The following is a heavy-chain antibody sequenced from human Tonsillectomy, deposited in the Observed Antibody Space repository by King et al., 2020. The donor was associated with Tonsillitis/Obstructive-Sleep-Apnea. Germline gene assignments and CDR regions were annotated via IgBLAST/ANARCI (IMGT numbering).Heavy chain of an antibody. CDR3: ASNDYVWGSYRYGAFDI. CDR1: GFTFSSYS. J-gene: IGHJ3*02. V-gene: IGHV3-21*01. Sequence: VQLVESGGGLVKPGGSLRLSCAASGFTFSSYSMNWVHQAPGKGLEWVSSISSSSSYIYYADSVKGRFTISRDNAKNSLYLQMNSLRAEDTAVYYCASNDYVWGSYRYGAFDIWGQGTMVTVSS. D-gene: IGHD3-16*02. CDR2: ISSSSSYI.